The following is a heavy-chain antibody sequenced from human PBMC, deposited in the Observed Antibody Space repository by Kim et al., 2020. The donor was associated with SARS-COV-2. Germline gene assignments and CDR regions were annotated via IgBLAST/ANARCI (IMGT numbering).Heavy chain of an antibody. V-gene: IGHV3-20*04. CDR2: INWNGGST. CDR1: GFTFDDYG. CDR3: AREGSVRGVYYYYYYGMDV. J-gene: IGHJ6*02. D-gene: IGHD3-10*01. Sequence: GGSLRLSCAASGFTFDDYGMSWVRQAPGKGLEWVSGINWNGGSTGYADSVKGRFTISRDNAKNSLYLQMNSLRAEDTALYYCAREGSVRGVYYYYYYGMDVWGQGTTVTVSS.